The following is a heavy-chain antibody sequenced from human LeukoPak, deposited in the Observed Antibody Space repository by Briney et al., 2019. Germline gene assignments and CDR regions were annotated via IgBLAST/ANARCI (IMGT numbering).Heavy chain of an antibody. CDR3: AKDMAAAAGIFDY. CDR2: ISWDGGST. J-gene: IGHJ4*02. D-gene: IGHD6-13*01. CDR1: GFTFDDYT. V-gene: IGHV3-43*01. Sequence: PGGSLRLSCAASGFTFDDYTMHWVRQAPGKGLEWVSLISWDGGSTYYADSVKGRFTISRDNAKNSLYLQMNSLRAEDTALYYCAKDMAAAAGIFDYWGQGTLVTVSS.